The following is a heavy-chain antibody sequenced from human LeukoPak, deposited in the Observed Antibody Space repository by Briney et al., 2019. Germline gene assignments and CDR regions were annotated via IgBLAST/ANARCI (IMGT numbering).Heavy chain of an antibody. J-gene: IGHJ6*02. Sequence: GGSLRLSCAASGFTFSSYAMHRVRQAPGKGLEWVAVISYDGSNKYYADSVKGRFTISRDNSKNTLYLQMNSLRAEDTAVYYCARVTVTTPYYYHYGMDVWGQGTTVTVSS. D-gene: IGHD4-17*01. CDR2: ISYDGSNK. V-gene: IGHV3-30-3*01. CDR1: GFTFSSYA. CDR3: ARVTVTTPYYYHYGMDV.